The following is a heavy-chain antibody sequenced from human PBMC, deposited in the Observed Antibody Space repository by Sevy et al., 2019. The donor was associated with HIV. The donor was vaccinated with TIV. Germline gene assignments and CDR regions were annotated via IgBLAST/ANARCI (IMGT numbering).Heavy chain of an antibody. J-gene: IGHJ6*02. D-gene: IGHD3-10*01. CDR2: ISHDGSYR. CDR3: AKNRPPAGSYFSRHGMDV. CDR1: GFTFSTYD. V-gene: IGHV3-30*18. Sequence: GGSLRLSCAASGFTFSTYDMHWVRQAPGKGLEWVAIISHDGSYRYYADSVRGRFSMSRDSSKNTLYLQMSGLSIEDTAVYYCAKNRPPAGSYFSRHGMDVWGRGTTVTVSS.